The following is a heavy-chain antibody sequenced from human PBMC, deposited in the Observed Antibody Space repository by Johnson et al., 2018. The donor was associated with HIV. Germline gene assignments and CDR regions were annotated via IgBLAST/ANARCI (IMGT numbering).Heavy chain of an antibody. D-gene: IGHD2-21*01. CDR1: GFTVSSNY. CDR3: ARAYSYGVFDI. CDR2: IYSGDTT. J-gene: IGHJ3*02. V-gene: IGHV3-66*02. Sequence: VQLVESGGGLVQPGGSLRLSCAASGFTVSSNYMSWVRQAPGKGLEWVSVIYSGDTTYYADSVKGRFTISRDNSKNTLYLQMNSLRAEDTAVYYCARAYSYGVFDIWGQGTMVTVSS.